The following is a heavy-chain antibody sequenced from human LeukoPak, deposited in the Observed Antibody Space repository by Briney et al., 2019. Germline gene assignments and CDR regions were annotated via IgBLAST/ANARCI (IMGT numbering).Heavy chain of an antibody. Sequence: ASVKVSCKASGYTFTGYYMHWVRQAPGQGLEWMGWINPNSGGTNYAQKFQGRVTMTRDTSTSTVYMELSSLRSEDTAVYYCARVLGKNSSSSVHGYWGQGTLVTVSS. CDR1: GYTFTGYY. CDR3: ARVLGKNSSSSVHGY. J-gene: IGHJ4*02. CDR2: INPNSGGT. D-gene: IGHD6-6*01. V-gene: IGHV1-2*02.